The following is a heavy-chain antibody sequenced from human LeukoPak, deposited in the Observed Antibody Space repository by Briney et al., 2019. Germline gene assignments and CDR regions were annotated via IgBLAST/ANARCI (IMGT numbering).Heavy chain of an antibody. CDR1: GYTFTSYD. D-gene: IGHD2-15*01. Sequence: ASVKVSCKASGYTFTSYDINWVRQATGQRLEWMGWMNPNSGNTGYAQKFQGRVTMTRNTSISTAYMELSSLRSEDTAVYYCASAAATKNYYYYMDVWGKGTTVTVSS. V-gene: IGHV1-8*01. J-gene: IGHJ6*03. CDR2: MNPNSGNT. CDR3: ASAAATKNYYYYMDV.